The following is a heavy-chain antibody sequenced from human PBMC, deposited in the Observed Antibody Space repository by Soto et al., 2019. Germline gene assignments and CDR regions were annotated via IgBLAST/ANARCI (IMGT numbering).Heavy chain of an antibody. V-gene: IGHV3-30-3*01. D-gene: IGHD7-27*01. CDR1: GFSFSDYA. Sequence: QVQLVESGGGVVQPGRSLRLSCAASGFSFSDYAMHWVRQAPGKGLEWVAVISNDGNKKYYADSVKGRFTISRDNSKDTLYLQMNGLRPEDTAVFYCERYLGGGTTPFDYWGQGVLVTVS. CDR3: ERYLGGGTTPFDY. J-gene: IGHJ4*02. CDR2: ISNDGNKK.